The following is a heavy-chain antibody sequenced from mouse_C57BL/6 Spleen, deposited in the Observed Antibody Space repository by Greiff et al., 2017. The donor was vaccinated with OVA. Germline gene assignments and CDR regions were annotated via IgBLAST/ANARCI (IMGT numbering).Heavy chain of an antibody. CDR1: GFSLTSYG. D-gene: IGHD1-1*01. V-gene: IGHV2-6*03. CDR2: IWSDGST. J-gene: IGHJ4*01. CDR3: ATYYYGSSYGNYAMDY. Sequence: VQVVESGPGLVAPSQSLSITCTVSGFSLTSYGVHWVRQPPGKGLEWLVVIWSDGSTTYNSALKSRLSISKDNSKSQVFLKMNSLQTDDTAMYYCATYYYGSSYGNYAMDYWGQGTSVTVSS.